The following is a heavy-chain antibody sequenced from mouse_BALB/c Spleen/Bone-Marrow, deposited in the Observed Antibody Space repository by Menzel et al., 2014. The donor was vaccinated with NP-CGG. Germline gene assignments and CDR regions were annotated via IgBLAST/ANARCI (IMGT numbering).Heavy chain of an antibody. Sequence: EVKLKESGGGLVQPGGSLRLSCATSGFTFTDYYMSWVRQPPGKALEWLGFIRNKANGYTTEYSASGKGRFTISRDNSQSILYLQMNTLRAEDSATYYCARDYGNYVRFAYWGQGTLVNVSA. J-gene: IGHJ3*01. D-gene: IGHD2-1*01. CDR3: ARDYGNYVRFAY. CDR1: GFTFTDYY. V-gene: IGHV7-3*02. CDR2: IRNKANGYTT.